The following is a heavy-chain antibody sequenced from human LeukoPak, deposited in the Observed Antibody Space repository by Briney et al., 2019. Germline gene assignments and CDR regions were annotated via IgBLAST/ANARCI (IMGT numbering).Heavy chain of an antibody. CDR2: TSYDGSNK. CDR1: GFTFSSYG. Sequence: GGSLRLSCAGSGFTFSSYGMHWVRQAPGKGLEWVAVTSYDGSNKYYADSVKGRFTISRDNSKNTLFLQMNSLRAEDTAVYYCARVSTVFPVLPDYWGQGTLVTVSS. V-gene: IGHV3-30*03. J-gene: IGHJ4*02. CDR3: ARVSTVFPVLPDY. D-gene: IGHD3-3*02.